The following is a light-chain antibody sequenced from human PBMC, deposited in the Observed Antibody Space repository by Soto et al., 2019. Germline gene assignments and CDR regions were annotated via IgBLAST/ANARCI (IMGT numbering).Light chain of an antibody. CDR3: QQYGSTPLT. CDR1: QTISTNY. V-gene: IGKV3-20*01. CDR2: GAS. J-gene: IGKJ4*01. Sequence: EIVLTQSPGTLSLSPGERATLSCRASQTISTNYLVWNQQKPGQAPRLLIYGASSRATAIPDRFSGSGSGTDFTLSITRLEPEDFALYYCQQYGSTPLTFGGGTKVDIK.